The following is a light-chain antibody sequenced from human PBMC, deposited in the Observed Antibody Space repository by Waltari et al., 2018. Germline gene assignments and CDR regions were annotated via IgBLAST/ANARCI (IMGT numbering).Light chain of an antibody. CDR3: QQYNTYPFT. CDR2: KAS. Sequence: DIQMTQSPSTLSASVGDRVTITCRASQSISIWLAWYQQKPGKAPKVLIYKASSLESGVLSRFSGSGSGTEFTLTINSLQPDDFATFYCQQYNTYPFTFGPGTKVDIK. V-gene: IGKV1-5*03. J-gene: IGKJ3*01. CDR1: QSISIW.